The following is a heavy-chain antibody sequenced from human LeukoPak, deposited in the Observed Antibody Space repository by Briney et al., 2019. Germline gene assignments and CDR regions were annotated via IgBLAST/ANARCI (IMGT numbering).Heavy chain of an antibody. Sequence: GGSLRLSCAASGFTFSSYAMHWVRQAPGKGLEWVAVISYDGSNKYYADSVKGRFTISRDNSKNTLYLQMNSLRAEDTAVYYCARGVYSYGYKGGFFDYWGQGTLVTVSS. D-gene: IGHD5-18*01. V-gene: IGHV3-30-3*01. CDR1: GFTFSSYA. CDR2: ISYDGSNK. CDR3: ARGVYSYGYKGGFFDY. J-gene: IGHJ4*02.